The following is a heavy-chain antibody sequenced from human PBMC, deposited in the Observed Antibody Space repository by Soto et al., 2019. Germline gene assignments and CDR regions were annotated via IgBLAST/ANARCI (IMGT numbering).Heavy chain of an antibody. V-gene: IGHV3-66*01. Sequence: GGSLRLSCAASGFTVSSNYMSWVRQAPGKGLEWVSVIYSGGSTYYADSVKGRFTISRDNSKNTLYLQMNSLRAEDTAVYYCAKFGSSGLNDAFDIWGQGTMVTVSS. CDR3: AKFGSSGLNDAFDI. J-gene: IGHJ3*02. D-gene: IGHD6-19*01. CDR1: GFTVSSNY. CDR2: IYSGGST.